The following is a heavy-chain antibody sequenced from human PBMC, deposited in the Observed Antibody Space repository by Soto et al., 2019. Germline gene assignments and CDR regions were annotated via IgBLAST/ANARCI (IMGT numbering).Heavy chain of an antibody. D-gene: IGHD4-4*01. Sequence: RGSLRLSCAASGFHFSSYVMSWVRQSPGKGLEWVSGISGGGSNTFYADYVKGRFTISRDNSKNTLLLQMNSLGAEDTAVYYCAKDSNKYSSSLRGRYFDYWGQGIGVTVSS. J-gene: IGHJ4*02. CDR3: AKDSNKYSSSLRGRYFDY. CDR2: ISGGGSNT. V-gene: IGHV3-23*01. CDR1: GFHFSSYV.